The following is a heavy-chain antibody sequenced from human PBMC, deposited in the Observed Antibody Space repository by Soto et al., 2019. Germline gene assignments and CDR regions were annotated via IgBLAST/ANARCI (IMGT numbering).Heavy chain of an antibody. D-gene: IGHD5-18*01. V-gene: IGHV4-30-4*01. CDR1: GASISSGDYY. CDR3: VTGYTFGYQFDY. CDR2: IYDSGST. J-gene: IGHJ4*02. Sequence: QVQLQESGPGLVKPSQTLSLTCTVSGASISSGDYYWSWIRHSPGKGLEWIGYIYDSGSTDYNPSLKSRVTISVDTSKNQFSLELSSVTAADTAVYYGVTGYTFGYQFDYCGKGTLVTVSS.